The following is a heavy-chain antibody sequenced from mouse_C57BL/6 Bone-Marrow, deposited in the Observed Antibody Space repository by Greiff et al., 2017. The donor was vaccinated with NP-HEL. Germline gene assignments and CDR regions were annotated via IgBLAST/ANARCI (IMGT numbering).Heavy chain of an antibody. CDR1: GFTFTDYY. CDR2: IRNKANGYTT. CDR3: ASPATVVAPYAMDY. D-gene: IGHD1-1*01. V-gene: IGHV7-3*01. J-gene: IGHJ4*01. Sequence: DVQLVESGGGLVQPGGSLSLSCAASGFTFTDYYMSWVRQPPGKALEWLGFIRNKANGYTTEYSESVKGRFTISRDNSQSILYLQMNALRAEHSATYYCASPATVVAPYAMDYWGQGTSVTVSS.